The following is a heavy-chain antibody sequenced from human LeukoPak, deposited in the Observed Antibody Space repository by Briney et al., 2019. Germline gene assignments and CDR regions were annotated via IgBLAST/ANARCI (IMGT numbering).Heavy chain of an antibody. J-gene: IGHJ4*02. V-gene: IGHV3-74*01. CDR2: INGDGSIT. D-gene: IGHD5-12*01. CDR3: ARRGPETVATIDY. Sequence: GGSLRLSCAASGFTFSSYEMNWVRQAPGKGLVWVSRINGDGSITAYADSVKGRFTISRDSATNTLYLQMNSLRPGDTGVYYCARRGPETVATIDYWGQGTPVTVSS. CDR1: GFTFSSYE.